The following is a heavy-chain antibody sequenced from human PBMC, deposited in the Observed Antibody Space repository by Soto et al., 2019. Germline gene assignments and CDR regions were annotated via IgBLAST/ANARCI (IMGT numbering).Heavy chain of an antibody. D-gene: IGHD6-6*01. J-gene: IGHJ4*01. Sequence: GGSLRLSCAVSGLTVSRTQMSWVRQAPGKGLQWVSVIYSAGSTYYANAVKGRFTISRDISENKIFLELNGLTVDDTAVYYCARASEPEYSSSIFFDYWGRGIVVTVSS. CDR3: ARASEPEYSSSIFFDY. CDR2: IYSAGST. CDR1: GLTVSRTQ. V-gene: IGHV3-53*01.